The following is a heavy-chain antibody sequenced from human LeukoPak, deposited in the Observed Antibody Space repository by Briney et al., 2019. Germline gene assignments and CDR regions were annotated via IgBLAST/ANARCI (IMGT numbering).Heavy chain of an antibody. J-gene: IGHJ4*02. CDR2: IYYTGST. CDR3: ARHRAYSSSSPFDY. Sequence: PSETLSLTCSVSGGSISSLYWSWIRQPPGKGLEWIGYIYYTGSTNYNPSLKSRVTMFVDMSKNQFSLRLSSVTAADTAAYYCARHRAYSSSSPFDYWGQGTQVTVSS. D-gene: IGHD6-6*01. CDR1: GGSISSLY. V-gene: IGHV4-59*08.